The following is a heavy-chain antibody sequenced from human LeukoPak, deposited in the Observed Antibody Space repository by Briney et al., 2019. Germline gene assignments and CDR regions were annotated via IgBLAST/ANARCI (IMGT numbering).Heavy chain of an antibody. CDR2: IFPGDSAT. J-gene: IGHJ5*02. D-gene: IGHD2-21*02. CDR3: ARLPYCGGDCYPNWFDT. CDR1: GYSFTNYW. V-gene: IGHV5-51*01. Sequence: GESLKISCKGSGYSFTNYWIGWVRQMPGKGLELMGVIFPGDSATSYSPSFQGQVAISVDKSIRPAYLQWSSLKASDIAMYYCARLPYCGGDCYPNWFDTWGQGTLVTVSS.